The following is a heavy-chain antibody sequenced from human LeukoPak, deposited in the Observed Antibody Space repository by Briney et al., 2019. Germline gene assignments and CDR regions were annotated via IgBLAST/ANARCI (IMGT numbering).Heavy chain of an antibody. CDR1: GFTFSSYW. CDR2: IYSGGST. V-gene: IGHV3-66*01. Sequence: GGSLRLSCAASGFTFSSYWMSWVRQAPGKGLEWVSIIYSGGSTYYADSVKGRFTISRDNSKNTLYLQMNSLRAEDTAVYYCARERNMVRGLYYYYGMDVWGQGTTVTVSS. J-gene: IGHJ6*02. CDR3: ARERNMVRGLYYYYGMDV. D-gene: IGHD3-10*01.